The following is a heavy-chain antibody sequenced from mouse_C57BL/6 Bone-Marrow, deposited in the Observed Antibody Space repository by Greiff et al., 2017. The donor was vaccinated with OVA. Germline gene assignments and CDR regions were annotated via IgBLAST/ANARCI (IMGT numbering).Heavy chain of an antibody. CDR3: DGYYY. J-gene: IGHJ2*01. D-gene: IGHD2-3*01. Sequence: EVKLQESGAELVRPGASVKISCTASGIKIKDDYMHWVKQRPEQGLEWIGWIYPENGYTEYDSKFQGKSTITVDTSSKTAYMQLSILTSEDTAVFYCDGYYYWGQGTTLTVSS. CDR2: IYPENGYT. V-gene: IGHV14-4*01. CDR1: GIKIKDDY.